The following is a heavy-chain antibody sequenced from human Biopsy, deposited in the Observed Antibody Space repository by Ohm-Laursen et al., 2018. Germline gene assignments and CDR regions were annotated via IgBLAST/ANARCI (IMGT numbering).Heavy chain of an antibody. CDR1: GYTFTSYD. J-gene: IGHJ1*01. Sequence: SSVKVSCKASGYTFTSYDIKWVRQATGQGLEYLGWMNPNSGNTGYAQKFQGRVTMTRNTSVSTAYMDLSSLRSDDTAVYYCATKLTGYFHHWGQGTLVTVSS. V-gene: IGHV1-8*01. D-gene: IGHD3-9*01. CDR2: MNPNSGNT. CDR3: ATKLTGYFHH.